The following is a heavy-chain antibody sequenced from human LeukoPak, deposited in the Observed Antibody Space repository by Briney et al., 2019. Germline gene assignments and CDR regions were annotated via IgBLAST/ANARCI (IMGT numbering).Heavy chain of an antibody. Sequence: SVKVSYKASRGTFSSYAIRWLRQDPGQALEWIGGDIPIFGTGNYARKFQGRVTINADKSTGTAYMELSSLRSEDTAVYYCVVGYSYGPWYYGMDVWGKGTTVTVSP. V-gene: IGHV1-69*06. D-gene: IGHD5-18*01. J-gene: IGHJ6*04. CDR2: DIPIFGTG. CDR3: VVGYSYGPWYYGMDV. CDR1: RGTFSSYA.